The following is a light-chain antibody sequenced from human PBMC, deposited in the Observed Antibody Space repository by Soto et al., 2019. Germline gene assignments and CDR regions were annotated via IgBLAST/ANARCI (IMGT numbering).Light chain of an antibody. Sequence: EIVLPQPQGTLSLSPGERDTLSCRASQSVSSSYLAWYQQKPGQAPRLLIYGASSRATGIPDRFSGSGSGTDFTLTISRLEPEDFAVYYCQQYGSSPRAFGQGTKVE. CDR2: GAS. CDR3: QQYGSSPRA. J-gene: IGKJ1*01. V-gene: IGKV3-20*01. CDR1: QSVSSSY.